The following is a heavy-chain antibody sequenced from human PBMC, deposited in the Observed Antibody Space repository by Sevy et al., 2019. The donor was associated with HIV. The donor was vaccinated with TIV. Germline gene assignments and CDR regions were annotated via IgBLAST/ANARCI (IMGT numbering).Heavy chain of an antibody. D-gene: IGHD6-13*01. J-gene: IGHJ6*03. CDR2: ISGSSGST. CDR3: AKGHGSSWYDSSYYYMDV. CDR1: GFAFSSYA. Sequence: GGSLRLSCAASGFAFSSYAMSWVRQAPGKGLEWVSGISGSSGSTYYADSVKGRFTISRDNSKNTLYLQMNSMRAKDTAVYYCAKGHGSSWYDSSYYYMDVWGKGTTVTVSS. V-gene: IGHV3-23*01.